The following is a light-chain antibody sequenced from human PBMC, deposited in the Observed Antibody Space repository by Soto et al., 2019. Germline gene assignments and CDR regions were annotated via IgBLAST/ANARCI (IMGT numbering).Light chain of an antibody. Sequence: QSVLTQPPAVSAAPGQRVTIFCSGSSSTIGNNYVSWYQQLPGTAPILLIYDNYYRPSGIPDRFSGSKSGTSATLVISGVQTGDEADYFCGTGDSNLENGVVVGGGTKLTVL. CDR2: DNY. V-gene: IGLV1-51*01. J-gene: IGLJ2*01. CDR1: SSTIGNNY. CDR3: GTGDSNLENGVV.